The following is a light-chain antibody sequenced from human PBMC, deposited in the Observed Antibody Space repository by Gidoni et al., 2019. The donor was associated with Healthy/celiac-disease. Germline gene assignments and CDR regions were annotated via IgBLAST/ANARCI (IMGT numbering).Light chain of an antibody. CDR3: QQYNSYSLT. CDR1: QSISSW. V-gene: IGKV1-5*03. Sequence: DIQMIQSPSTLSASVGDRVTITCRASQSISSWLAWYQQKPGKVPKLLIYKASSLESGVPSRFSGSGSGTEFTLTISSLQPDDFATYYCQQYNSYSLTFGGGTKVEIK. J-gene: IGKJ4*01. CDR2: KAS.